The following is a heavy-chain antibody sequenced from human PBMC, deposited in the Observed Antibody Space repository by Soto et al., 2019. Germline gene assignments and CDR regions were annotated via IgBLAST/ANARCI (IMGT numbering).Heavy chain of an antibody. Sequence: QVQLQQWGAGLLKPSETLSLTCALYGGSFSGYYWSWIRQPPGKGLEWIGEINHSGSTNYNPSLKRRLTISVDTSKSQFSLRGSSVTAADTAVYYCARGFPFDSSAYHLDYWGQGTLVTVSS. CDR3: ARGFPFDSSAYHLDY. V-gene: IGHV4-34*02. CDR1: GGSFSGYY. CDR2: INHSGST. J-gene: IGHJ4*02. D-gene: IGHD3-22*01.